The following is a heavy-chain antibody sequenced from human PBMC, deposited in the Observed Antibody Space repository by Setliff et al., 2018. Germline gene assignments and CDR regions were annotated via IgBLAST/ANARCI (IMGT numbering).Heavy chain of an antibody. CDR3: ARRETYYNFWSGYYAY. J-gene: IGHJ4*02. CDR2: IYYSGST. V-gene: IGHV4-39*01. D-gene: IGHD3-3*01. Sequence: SETLSLTCAVSGGSISSSYYYWGWIRQPPGKGLEWIGSIYYSGSTYYNPSLKSRVTISVDTSKNQFSLKLSSVTAADTAVYYCARRETYYNFWSGYYAYWGQGTLVTVSS. CDR1: GGSISSSYYY.